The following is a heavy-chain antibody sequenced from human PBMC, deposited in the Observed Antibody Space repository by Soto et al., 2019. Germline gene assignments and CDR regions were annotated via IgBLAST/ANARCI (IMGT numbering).Heavy chain of an antibody. V-gene: IGHV3-33*01. CDR3: ARGLVKDYDFWSGYMGYYYYGMDV. D-gene: IGHD3-3*01. CDR2: IWYDGSNK. Sequence: LRLSCAASGFTFSSYGMHWVRQAPGKGLEWVAVIWYDGSNKYYADSVKGRFTISRDNSKNTLYLQMNSLRAEDTAVYYCARGLVKDYDFWSGYMGYYYYGMDVWGQGTTVTVSS. J-gene: IGHJ6*02. CDR1: GFTFSSYG.